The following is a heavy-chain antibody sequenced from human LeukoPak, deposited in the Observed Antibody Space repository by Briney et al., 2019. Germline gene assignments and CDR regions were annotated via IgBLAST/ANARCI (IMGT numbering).Heavy chain of an antibody. CDR3: ARRATMVRGRNWFDP. D-gene: IGHD3-10*01. J-gene: IGHJ5*02. CDR2: IYHSGST. Sequence: PSETLSLTCTVSGYSISSGYYWGWIRQPPGKRLEWIGSIYHSGSTYYNPSLKSRVTISVDTSKNQFSLKLSSVTAADTAVYYCARRATMVRGRNWFDPWGQGTLVTVSS. CDR1: GYSISSGYY. V-gene: IGHV4-38-2*02.